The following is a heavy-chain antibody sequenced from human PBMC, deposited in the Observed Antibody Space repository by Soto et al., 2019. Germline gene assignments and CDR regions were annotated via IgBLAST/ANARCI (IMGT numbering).Heavy chain of an antibody. CDR2: IYWDDDK. D-gene: IGHD6-19*01. V-gene: IGHV2-5*02. Sequence: QITLKESGPTLVKPTQTLTLTCTFSGFSLSTSGVGVGWIRQPPGKALEWLALIYWDDDKRYSPSLKSRLTTTKDTPKTQVVLTLTNMDPVDTATYYCAHSIAVAGTIAYWGQETLVTVSS. CDR3: AHSIAVAGTIAY. CDR1: GFSLSTSGVG. J-gene: IGHJ4*02.